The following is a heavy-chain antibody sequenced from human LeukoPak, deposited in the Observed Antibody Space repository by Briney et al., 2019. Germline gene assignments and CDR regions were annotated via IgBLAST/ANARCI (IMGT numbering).Heavy chain of an antibody. CDR3: AKPRISAITNSFDY. CDR2: ISGRGGST. J-gene: IGHJ4*02. Sequence: GGSLRLSCAASGFTFSSYDMSWVRQAPGKGLKWVSAISGRGGSTYYADSVKGRFTISRDNSKNTLYLQMNSLRAEDTAVYYCAKPRISAITNSFDYWGQGILVTVSS. CDR1: GFTFSSYD. D-gene: IGHD2-2*01. V-gene: IGHV3-23*01.